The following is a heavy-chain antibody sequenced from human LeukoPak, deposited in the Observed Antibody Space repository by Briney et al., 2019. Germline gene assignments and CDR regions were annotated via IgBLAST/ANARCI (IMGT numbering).Heavy chain of an antibody. CDR3: ARVPHSVEGSMKAVFIHYFDY. CDR1: GYSINRGYC. V-gene: IGHV4-38-2*01. CDR2: IDHSGNT. J-gene: IGHJ4*02. Sequence: SETLSLSCAVPGYSINRGYCWGWIRQSPGKGLEWIGGIDHSGNTHYNPSLKNRVTILADTSKNEFSLKLSSVTATDTAVYYCARVPHSVEGSMKAVFIHYFDYWGQGSLVTVSS. D-gene: IGHD3-22*01.